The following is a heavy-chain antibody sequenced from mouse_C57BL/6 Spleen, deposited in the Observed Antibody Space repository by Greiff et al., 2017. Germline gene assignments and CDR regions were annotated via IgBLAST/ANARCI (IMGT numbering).Heavy chain of an antibody. CDR1: GFSLTSYG. Sequence: QVQLKESGPGLVQPSQSLSITCTVSGFSLTSYGVHWVRQPPGKGLEWLGVIWSGGSTDYNAAFISRLSIRKDNSKSQVFFKMNSLQADDTAIYYCAKKKAPYYYGSSYDYYAMDYWGQGTSVTVSS. J-gene: IGHJ4*01. V-gene: IGHV2-4*01. D-gene: IGHD1-1*01. CDR2: IWSGGST. CDR3: AKKKAPYYYGSSYDYYAMDY.